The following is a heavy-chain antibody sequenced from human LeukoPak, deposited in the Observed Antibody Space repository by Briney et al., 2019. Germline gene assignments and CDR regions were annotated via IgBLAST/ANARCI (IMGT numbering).Heavy chain of an antibody. Sequence: SETLSLTCTVSGGSISSYYWSWIRQPPGKGLEWIGYIYYSGSTNYNPSLKSRVTISVDTSKNQFSLKLSSVTAADTAVYYCAREHYPYAFDIWGQGTMVTVSS. CDR2: IYYSGST. CDR3: AREHYPYAFDI. D-gene: IGHD1-26*01. CDR1: GGSISSYY. J-gene: IGHJ3*02. V-gene: IGHV4-59*01.